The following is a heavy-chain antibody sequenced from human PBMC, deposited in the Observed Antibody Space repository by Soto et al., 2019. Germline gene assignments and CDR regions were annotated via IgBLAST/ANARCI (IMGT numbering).Heavy chain of an antibody. J-gene: IGHJ3*02. D-gene: IGHD6-19*01. Sequence: QVQLVESGGGVVQPGRSLRLSCAAAGFTFRSYAMHWVRQAPGKGLEWVAVISYDGSNKYYADSVKGRFTISRDNSKNPLYLQMNSLRAEDTAVYYCARELHSSGNAFDIWGQGTMVTVSS. CDR3: ARELHSSGNAFDI. CDR2: ISYDGSNK. V-gene: IGHV3-30-3*01. CDR1: GFTFRSYA.